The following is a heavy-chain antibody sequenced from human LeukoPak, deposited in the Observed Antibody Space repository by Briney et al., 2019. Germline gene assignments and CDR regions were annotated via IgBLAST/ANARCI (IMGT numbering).Heavy chain of an antibody. CDR2: INPSDGST. CDR1: GYTSTSYY. Sequence: ASVTVSCKASGYTSTSYYMHWVRQAPGQGIEWMGIINPSDGSTSYAKKFQGRVTMTRDTSTSTVYMELSSLRSEDTAVYYCARDIATYYYDSSGYSFDYWGQGTLVTVSS. CDR3: ARDIATYYYDSSGYSFDY. V-gene: IGHV1-46*01. D-gene: IGHD3-22*01. J-gene: IGHJ4*02.